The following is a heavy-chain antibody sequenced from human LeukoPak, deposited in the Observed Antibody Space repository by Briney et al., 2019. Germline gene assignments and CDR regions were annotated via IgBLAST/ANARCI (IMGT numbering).Heavy chain of an antibody. Sequence: LETLSLTCTVSGGSISGSDYYWGWVRQAPGKGLEWIGSINHGGSTYHNLSLKSRVTISVDTSKNQFSLRLSSVTAADTAVYYCARLPLTYYFDQWGQGTLVTLPS. J-gene: IGHJ4*02. V-gene: IGHV4-39*01. CDR3: ARLPLTYYFDQ. CDR2: INHGGST. CDR1: GGSISGSDYY. D-gene: IGHD4/OR15-4a*01.